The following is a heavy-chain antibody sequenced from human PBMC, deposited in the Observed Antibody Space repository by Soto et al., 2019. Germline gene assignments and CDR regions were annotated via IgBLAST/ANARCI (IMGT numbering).Heavy chain of an antibody. Sequence: GASVTVSCKVSGYTLTDLSMHWVRQAPGKGLEWMGGFDPEDGETIYAQKFQGRVTMTEDTSTDTAYMELSSLRSEDTAVYYCATDKRTALGTYYYYGMDVWGQGTTVTVSS. CDR3: ATDKRTALGTYYYYGMDV. D-gene: IGHD5-18*01. J-gene: IGHJ6*02. CDR1: GYTLTDLS. CDR2: FDPEDGET. V-gene: IGHV1-24*01.